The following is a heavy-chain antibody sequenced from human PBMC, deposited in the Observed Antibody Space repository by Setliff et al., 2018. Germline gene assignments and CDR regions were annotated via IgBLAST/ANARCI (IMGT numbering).Heavy chain of an antibody. V-gene: IGHV3-30*04. CDR3: ARGGVYCGGDCYNDPFDY. D-gene: IGHD2-21*01. Sequence: GGSLRLSCAASGFTLSSYAMHWVRQAPGKGLEWGAVIAYDGSTKYYADSVKGRFTISRDTAKNTLYLQMTSLRAEDTAVYYCARGGVYCGGDCYNDPFDYWGQGTLVTASS. CDR2: IAYDGSTK. J-gene: IGHJ4*02. CDR1: GFTLSSYA.